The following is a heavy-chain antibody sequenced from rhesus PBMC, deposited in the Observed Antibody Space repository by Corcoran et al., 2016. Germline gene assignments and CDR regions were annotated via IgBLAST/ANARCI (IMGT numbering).Heavy chain of an antibody. D-gene: IGHD4-29*01. CDR3: ARLEGSTDFDY. CDR1: GGSISSSNW. J-gene: IGHJ4*01. Sequence: QVQLQESGPAVVKPSETLSLTCAVSGGSISSSNWWSWIRQSPGKGLEWIGGIYGSVGSTEYNPSLNSRVTISIDTSKNQFSLKLSSVTAADTAVYYCARLEGSTDFDYWGQGVLVTVSS. CDR2: IYGSVGST. V-gene: IGHV4-93*02.